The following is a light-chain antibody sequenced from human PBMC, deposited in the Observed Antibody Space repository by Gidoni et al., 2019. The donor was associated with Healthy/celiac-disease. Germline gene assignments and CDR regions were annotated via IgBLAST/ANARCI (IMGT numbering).Light chain of an antibody. CDR1: QGLSSY. V-gene: IGKV1-8*01. J-gene: IGKJ4*01. CDR3: QQYYSYLT. Sequence: AIRMTQSPSSFSASTGDRVTITCRASQGLSSYLAWYQQKPGKAPKLLIYAASTLQSGVPSRFSGSGSGTDFTLTISCLQSEDFATYYCQQYYSYLTFGGGTKVEIK. CDR2: AAS.